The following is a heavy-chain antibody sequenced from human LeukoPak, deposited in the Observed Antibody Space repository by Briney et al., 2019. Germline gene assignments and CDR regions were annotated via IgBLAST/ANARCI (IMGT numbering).Heavy chain of an antibody. CDR1: TFTFSTYA. CDR3: VKDQTSGRLYNWFDP. V-gene: IGHV3-23*01. D-gene: IGHD6-19*01. Sequence: PGGSLRLSCTASTFTFSTYAMSWVRQAPGKGREGVSGISGSGGSTYYADSVKGRFTISRDNSKNTLYLRMNSLRAEDTALYYCVKDQTSGRLYNWFDPWGQGTLVTVSS. J-gene: IGHJ5*02. CDR2: ISGSGGST.